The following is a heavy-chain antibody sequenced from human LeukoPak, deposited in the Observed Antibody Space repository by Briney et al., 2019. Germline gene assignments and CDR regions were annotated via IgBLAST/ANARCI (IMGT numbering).Heavy chain of an antibody. CDR3: ARERQNKDFWSGGDY. V-gene: IGHV3-7*01. CDR2: IKQDGSEK. CDR1: GFTFSTYW. J-gene: IGHJ4*02. D-gene: IGHD3-3*01. Sequence: GGSLRLSCAASGFTFSTYWMSWVRQAPGKGLEWVANIKQDGSEKYYVDSVKGRFTISRDNAKNSLYLQMNGLRAEDTAVYYCARERQNKDFWSGGDYWGQGTLVTVSS.